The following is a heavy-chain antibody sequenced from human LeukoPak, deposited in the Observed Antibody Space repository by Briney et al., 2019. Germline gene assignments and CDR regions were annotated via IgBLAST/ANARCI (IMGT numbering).Heavy chain of an antibody. J-gene: IGHJ3*02. Sequence: ASVNVSCKASGYTFTSYDINWVRQATGQGLEWMGWMNPNSGNTGYAQKFQGRVTITRNTSISTAYMELSSLRSEDTAVYYCALRYSNDAFDIWGQGTMVTVSS. CDR3: ALRYSNDAFDI. CDR2: MNPNSGNT. D-gene: IGHD4-11*01. CDR1: GYTFTSYD. V-gene: IGHV1-8*03.